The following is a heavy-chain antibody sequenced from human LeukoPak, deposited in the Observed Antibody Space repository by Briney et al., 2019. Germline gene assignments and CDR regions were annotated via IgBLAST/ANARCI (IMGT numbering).Heavy chain of an antibody. CDR2: ITWHGGTI. Sequence: GGSLRLSCVASGLTFDDYPMHWVRQTPGKGLEWVSLITWHGGTIYYADSVKGRFTISRDNSKNSLFLQMNSLRTEDTALYYCSKGDNGSPLYYFDSWGQGTLVTVSS. D-gene: IGHD1-26*01. CDR3: SKGDNGSPLYYFDS. CDR1: GLTFDDYP. J-gene: IGHJ4*02. V-gene: IGHV3-43*01.